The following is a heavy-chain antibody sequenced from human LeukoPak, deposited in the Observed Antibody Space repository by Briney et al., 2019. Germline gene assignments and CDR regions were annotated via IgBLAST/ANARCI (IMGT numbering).Heavy chain of an antibody. Sequence: PGGSLRLSCAASGFTFSGYAMSWVRQAPGKGLEWVSAISGSGGSTYYADSVKGRFTISRDNSKNTLYLQMNSLRAEDTAVYYCARDTGIAVAGNWFDPWGQGTLVTVSS. CDR3: ARDTGIAVAGNWFDP. CDR1: GFTFSGYA. CDR2: ISGSGGST. J-gene: IGHJ5*02. V-gene: IGHV3-23*01. D-gene: IGHD6-19*01.